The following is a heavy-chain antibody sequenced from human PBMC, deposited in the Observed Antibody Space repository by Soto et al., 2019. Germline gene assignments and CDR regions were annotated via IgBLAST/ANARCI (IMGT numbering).Heavy chain of an antibody. CDR3: ARDAYDLLTGYEYWFDP. CDR1: GFTFSDYW. J-gene: IGHJ5*02. Sequence: QPGGSLRLSCAASGFTFSDYWMSWVRQTPGKGLEWVGNIHLDGSEKYYAGFVKGRFTFSRDNVKNSLYLQMNSLRAEDAGVYYCARDAYDLLTGYEYWFDPWGQGTPVTVSS. V-gene: IGHV3-7*01. D-gene: IGHD3-9*01. CDR2: IHLDGSEK.